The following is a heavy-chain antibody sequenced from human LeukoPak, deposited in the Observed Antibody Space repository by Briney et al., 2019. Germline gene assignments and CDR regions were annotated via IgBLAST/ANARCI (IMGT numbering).Heavy chain of an antibody. J-gene: IGHJ4*02. CDR2: IYHSGNI. D-gene: IGHD4-17*01. Sequence: PSETLSLTCAVSGGSISSGNWWSWVRQPPGKGLEWIGEIYHSGNIVYNPPLKSRVTISVDNSKNQFSLKLTSVTAADTAVYYCARNGDSASVVDWGQGTLVTVSS. V-gene: IGHV4-4*02. CDR3: ARNGDSASVVD. CDR1: GGSISSGNW.